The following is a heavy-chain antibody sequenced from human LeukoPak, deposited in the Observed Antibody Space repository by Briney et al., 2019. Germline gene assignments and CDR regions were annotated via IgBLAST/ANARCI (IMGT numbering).Heavy chain of an antibody. V-gene: IGHV4-34*01. CDR3: ARSITIFGAVPDGVSADY. D-gene: IGHD3-3*01. CDR2: INHSGST. J-gene: IGHJ4*02. Sequence: SETLSLTCAVYGGSFSGYYWSWIRQPPGKGLEWIGEINHSGSTNYNPSLKSRVTISVDTSKNQFSLKRSSVTAADTAVYYCARSITIFGAVPDGVSADYWGQGTLVTVSS. CDR1: GGSFSGYY.